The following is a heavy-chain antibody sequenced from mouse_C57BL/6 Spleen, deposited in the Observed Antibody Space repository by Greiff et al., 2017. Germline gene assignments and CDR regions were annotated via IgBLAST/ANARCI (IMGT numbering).Heavy chain of an antibody. CDR2: IDPSDSET. CDR1: GYNFTSYW. D-gene: IGHD5-1*01. Sequence: QVQLQQPGAELVRPGSSVKLSCKASGYNFTSYWMHWVKQRPIQGLEWIGNIDPSDSETNYNQKFKDKATLTVDKSSSTAYMQLSSLTSEDSAVYYCAREDLPSWFAYWGQGTLVTLSA. V-gene: IGHV1-52*01. J-gene: IGHJ3*01. CDR3: AREDLPSWFAY.